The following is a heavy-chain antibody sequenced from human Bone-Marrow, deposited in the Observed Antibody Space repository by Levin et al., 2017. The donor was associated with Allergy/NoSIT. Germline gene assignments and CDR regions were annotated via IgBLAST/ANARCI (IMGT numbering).Heavy chain of an antibody. CDR1: GFTLSTNY. V-gene: IGHV3-53*01. J-gene: IGHJ3*02. Sequence: GGSLRLSCTASGFTLSTNYMSWVRQAPGKGLEWVSLIYTAGATYYADSVKGRFTISRDNSKNTLFLQMNSLSVDDTAVYFCVRDWHFGSGHYDAFDMWGPGTMVIVSS. D-gene: IGHD3-10*01. CDR3: VRDWHFGSGHYDAFDM. CDR2: IYTAGAT.